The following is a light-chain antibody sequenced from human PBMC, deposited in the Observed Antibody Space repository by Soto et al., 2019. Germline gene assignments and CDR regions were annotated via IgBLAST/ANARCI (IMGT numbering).Light chain of an antibody. V-gene: IGKV1-5*03. Sequence: DIQMTQSPSTLSASVGDRVTITCRASQSISSWLAWYQQKPGKAPKLLIYKASSLESGVPSRFSGSGSGTDFTLTISGLQREDFATYYCQQSYSTPPWTFGQGTKVDIK. CDR2: KAS. J-gene: IGKJ1*01. CDR1: QSISSW. CDR3: QQSYSTPPWT.